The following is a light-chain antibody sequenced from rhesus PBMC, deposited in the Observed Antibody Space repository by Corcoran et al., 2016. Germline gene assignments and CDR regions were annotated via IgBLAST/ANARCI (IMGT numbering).Light chain of an antibody. CDR2: SAS. J-gene: IGKJ4*01. Sequence: DIQMTQSPSSLSASVGDTVTITCRASQSISSLLAWYQQKPGKAPELRIYSASTLQSGGPSRLRGSGSGTDFTLTISSLQPEDCVTFYCQQYDIPPLTFGGGTKVEIK. CDR3: QQYDIPPLT. V-gene: IGKV1-22*01. CDR1: QSISSL.